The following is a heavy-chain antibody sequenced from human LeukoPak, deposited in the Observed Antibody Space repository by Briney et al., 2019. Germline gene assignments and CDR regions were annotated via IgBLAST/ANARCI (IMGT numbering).Heavy chain of an antibody. CDR1: GFTFSSYG. D-gene: IGHD2-21*02. CDR3: ARDWGSDEAIDY. V-gene: IGHV3-33*01. Sequence: GGSLRLSCAASGFTFSSYGIHWVRQAPGKGLEWVAVIWHDGKHKFYADSLKGRSTISRDNSKKTALLQMNSLRAEDTAVYYCARDWGSDEAIDYWGQGTLVTVSS. CDR2: IWHDGKHK. J-gene: IGHJ4*02.